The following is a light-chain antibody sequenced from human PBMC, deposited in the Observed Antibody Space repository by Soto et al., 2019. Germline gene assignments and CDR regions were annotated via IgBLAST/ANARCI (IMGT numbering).Light chain of an antibody. Sequence: EIVLTQSPGTLSLSPGERVTLSCRASQSVSSNYLAWYQQKPGQAPRLLIYGASSRATGIPDRFSGSGSGTDFTLTISRLEPEDFAVYYCQQYSSSPWTFGQGTKVEIK. CDR2: GAS. V-gene: IGKV3-20*01. CDR3: QQYSSSPWT. CDR1: QSVSSNY. J-gene: IGKJ1*01.